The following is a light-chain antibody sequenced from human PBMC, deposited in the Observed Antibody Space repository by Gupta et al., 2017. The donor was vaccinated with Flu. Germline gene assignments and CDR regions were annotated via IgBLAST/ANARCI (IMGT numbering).Light chain of an antibody. CDR3: QQDNTLHT. J-gene: IGKJ1*01. V-gene: IGKV3-15*01. CDR2: AVS. Sequence: EIVMTQSPATLSVSPGERATLSCRASQSIDSNLAWYQQQPGRAPRLLIYAVSKRATGVPDRFSGSRSGTEFTLTSNRRQSEDFAIYYGQQDNTLHTFGQGTKVEIK. CDR1: QSIDSN.